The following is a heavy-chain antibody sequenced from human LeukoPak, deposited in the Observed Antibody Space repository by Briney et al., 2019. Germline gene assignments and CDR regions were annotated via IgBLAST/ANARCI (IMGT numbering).Heavy chain of an antibody. CDR3: ARGLLRYSSGIDY. Sequence: SETLSLTCTVSGGSISSYYWSWIRQPPGKGLEWIGYIYYCGSTNYNPSLKSRVTISVDTSKNQFSLKLSSVTAADTAVYYCARGLLRYSSGIDYWGQGTLVTVSS. J-gene: IGHJ4*02. CDR1: GGSISSYY. CDR2: IYYCGST. V-gene: IGHV4-59*01. D-gene: IGHD6-19*01.